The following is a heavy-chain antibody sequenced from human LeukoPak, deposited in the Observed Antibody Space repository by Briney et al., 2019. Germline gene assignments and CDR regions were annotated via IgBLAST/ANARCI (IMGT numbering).Heavy chain of an antibody. V-gene: IGHV3-30*18. D-gene: IGHD6-13*01. CDR2: ISYDGNNK. CDR3: AKEEYTSSWYPSDY. Sequence: GGSLRLSCAASGFSFRSYGMHWVRQAPGKGLEWVAFISYDGNNKYYADSVKGRFTISRDNSKNTLYLQMNSLRPEDTAVYYCAKEEYTSSWYPSDYWGQGTLVTVSS. J-gene: IGHJ4*02. CDR1: GFSFRSYG.